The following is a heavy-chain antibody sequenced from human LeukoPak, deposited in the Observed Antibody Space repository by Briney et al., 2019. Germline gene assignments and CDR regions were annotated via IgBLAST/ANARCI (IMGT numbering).Heavy chain of an antibody. CDR3: ARQRLIGDFDY. CDR2: IYYSGST. D-gene: IGHD2/OR15-2a*01. CDR1: GXSXXGYY. J-gene: IGHJ4*02. Sequence: PSETLSLTCAVYGXSXXGYYWSWIRQPPGXXLEWIGSIYYSGSTYYNPSLKSRVTISVDTSKNQFSLKLSSVTAADTAVYYCARQRLIGDFDYWGQGTLVTVSS. V-gene: IGHV4-39*01.